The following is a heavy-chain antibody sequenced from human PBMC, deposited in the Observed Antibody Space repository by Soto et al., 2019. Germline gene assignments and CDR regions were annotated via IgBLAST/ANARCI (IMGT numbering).Heavy chain of an antibody. CDR1: GYSFTSYW. CDR2: IYPGDSDT. V-gene: IGHV5-51*01. Sequence: GESLKISCKGSGYSFTSYWIGWVRQMPGKGLEWMGIIYPGDSDTRYSPSFQGQVTISADKSISTAYLQWSSLKASDTAMYYCARQPITMVRGVFYFYYRMDVWGQGTPVTVSS. CDR3: ARQPITMVRGVFYFYYRMDV. D-gene: IGHD3-10*01. J-gene: IGHJ6*02.